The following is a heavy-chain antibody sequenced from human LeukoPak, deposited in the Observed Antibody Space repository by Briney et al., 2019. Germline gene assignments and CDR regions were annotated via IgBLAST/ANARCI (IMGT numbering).Heavy chain of an antibody. J-gene: IGHJ3*02. CDR3: ARDDALGDNALDI. Sequence: PGESLRLSCGASGFTFSGHSMSWVRQAPGQGLDWFASISSSSTDIYYADSVKGRFTISRDNAKNSLYLQMDSLRAEDTAVYYCARDDALGDNALDIWGQGTMVTVSS. CDR1: GFTFSGHS. CDR2: ISSSSTDI. D-gene: IGHD3-16*01. V-gene: IGHV3-21*01.